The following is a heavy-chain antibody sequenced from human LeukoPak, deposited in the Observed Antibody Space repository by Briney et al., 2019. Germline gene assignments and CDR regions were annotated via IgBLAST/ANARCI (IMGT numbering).Heavy chain of an antibody. CDR3: ARDVELSGYDLLDS. V-gene: IGHV3-7*01. Sequence: GGSLRLSCVDFGFTFGTYWMTWVRQAPGKGLEWVANIKYDGSEKYYVDSVKGRFTISRDNAKNSLYLQMNSLRAEDTAVYYCARDVELSGYDLLDSWGQGTLVTVSS. D-gene: IGHD5-12*01. CDR2: IKYDGSEK. CDR1: GFTFGTYW. J-gene: IGHJ4*02.